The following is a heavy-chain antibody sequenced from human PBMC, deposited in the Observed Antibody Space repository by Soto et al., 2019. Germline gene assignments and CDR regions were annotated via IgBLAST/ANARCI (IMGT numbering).Heavy chain of an antibody. CDR1: GFTFTSSA. CDR2: IAVGSGYT. CDR3: AADATAWQQMVPSDY. D-gene: IGHD2-8*01. J-gene: IGHJ4*02. V-gene: IGHV1-58*01. Sequence: GASVKVSCKASGFTFTSSAFQWVRQARGQRLEWIGWIAVGSGYTNYAQRFQDRVTLTRDMSTATTYMELSSLTSEDTAISYCAADATAWQQMVPSDYWGQGTLVTVSS.